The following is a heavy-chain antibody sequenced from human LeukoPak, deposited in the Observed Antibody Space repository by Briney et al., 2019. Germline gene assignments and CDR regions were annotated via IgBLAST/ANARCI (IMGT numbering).Heavy chain of an antibody. CDR1: GGSFSGYY. CDR2: INHSGST. J-gene: IGHJ4*02. Sequence: LETLSLTCAVYGGSFSGYYWSWIRQPPGKGLEWIGEINHSGSTNYNPSLKSRVTISVDTSKNQFSLKLSSVTAADTAVYYCARDYGDYWGQGTLVTVSS. V-gene: IGHV4-34*01. CDR3: ARDYGDY.